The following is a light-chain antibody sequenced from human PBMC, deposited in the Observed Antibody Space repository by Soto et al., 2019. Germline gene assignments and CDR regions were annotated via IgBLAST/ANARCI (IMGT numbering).Light chain of an antibody. CDR3: QQYDRSPIT. CDR1: KTLSRNY. J-gene: IGKJ5*01. CDR2: ETS. V-gene: IGKV3-20*01. Sequence: IELTQAPGTLSLSPGARASLSWRASKTLSRNYLAWYQQNPGQAPRLLIYETSRRATGIPDRFSGGGSGTDFTLAISRLEPEDFALYYCQQYDRSPITFGQGTRLEI.